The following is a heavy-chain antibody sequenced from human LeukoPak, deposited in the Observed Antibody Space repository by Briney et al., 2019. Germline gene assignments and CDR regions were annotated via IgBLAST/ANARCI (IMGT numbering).Heavy chain of an antibody. CDR2: IKQDGSEK. D-gene: IGHD2-21*01. V-gene: IGHV3-7*01. J-gene: IGHJ3*02. Sequence: TGGSLRLSCAASGFTFSSYWMSWVRQAPGKGLEWVANIKQDGSEKYYVDSVKGRFTISRDNAKNSLYLQMNSLRAEDTAVYYCAREACKVVPEAFDIGGQGTMVTVS. CDR3: AREACKVVPEAFDI. CDR1: GFTFSSYW.